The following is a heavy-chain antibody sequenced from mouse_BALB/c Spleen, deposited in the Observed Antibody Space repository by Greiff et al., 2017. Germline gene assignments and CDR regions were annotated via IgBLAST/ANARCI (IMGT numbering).Heavy chain of an antibody. CDR3: ARDYGSRAYAMDY. CDR2: ISSGGSYT. D-gene: IGHD1-1*01. J-gene: IGHJ4*01. Sequence: EVKLMESGGGLVKPGGSLKLSCAASGFTFSSYAMSWVRQSPEKRLEWVAEISSGGSYTYYPDTVTGRFTISRDNAKNTLYLEMSSLRSEDTAMYYCARDYGSRAYAMDYWGQGTSVTVSS. CDR1: GFTFSSYA. V-gene: IGHV5-9-4*01.